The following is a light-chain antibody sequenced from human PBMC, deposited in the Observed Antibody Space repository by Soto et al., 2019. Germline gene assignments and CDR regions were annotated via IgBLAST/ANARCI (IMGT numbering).Light chain of an antibody. CDR2: TAS. V-gene: IGKV1-27*01. CDR3: QKYSGPPYT. CDR1: QGISKY. J-gene: IGKJ2*01. Sequence: DIQMTQSPSSLSASVGDRVTITCRASQGISKYLAWYQQKPGKVPKILIYTASTLQSGVPSRFSGSGAGTDFTLTISSLQPEDVATYYCQKYSGPPYTFGQGTKLEIK.